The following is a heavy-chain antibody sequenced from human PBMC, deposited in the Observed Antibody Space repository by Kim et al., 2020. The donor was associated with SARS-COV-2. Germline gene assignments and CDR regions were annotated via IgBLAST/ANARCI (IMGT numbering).Heavy chain of an antibody. D-gene: IGHD3-3*01. J-gene: IGHJ4*02. CDR1: GFTFDDYA. Sequence: GGSLRLSCAASGFTFDDYAMHWVRQAPGKGLEWVSLISGDGGSIYYADSVKGRFTISRDNSKNSLYLQMNSLRTEDTALYYCAKVFYDFWSGPGPHWGQGTLVTVSS. V-gene: IGHV3-43*02. CDR3: AKVFYDFWSGPGPH. CDR2: ISGDGGSI.